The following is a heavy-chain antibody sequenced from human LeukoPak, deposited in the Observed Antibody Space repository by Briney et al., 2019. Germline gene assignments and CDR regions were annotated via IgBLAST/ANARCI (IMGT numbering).Heavy chain of an antibody. D-gene: IGHD3-22*01. CDR3: ASLYDSSGYH. J-gene: IGHJ4*02. CDR2: IYYSGST. V-gene: IGHV4-39*07. Sequence: SETLSLTCTVSGGSISSSSYYWGWIRQPPGKGLEWIGSIYYSGSTYYNPSLKSRVTISVDTSKNQFSLKLSSVTAADTAVYYCASLYDSSGYHWGQGTLVTVSS. CDR1: GGSISSSSYY.